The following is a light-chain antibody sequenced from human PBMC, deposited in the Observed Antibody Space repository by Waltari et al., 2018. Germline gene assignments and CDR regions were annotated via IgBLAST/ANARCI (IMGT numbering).Light chain of an antibody. Sequence: QSALTQPASVSGSPGQSITISCTGTSSDVGGYNYVSWYQQHPGKAPKLMIDEVSNRPSGVSNRFSGSKSGNTASLTISGLQAEDEADYYCSSYTSSSPVFGGGTKLTVL. V-gene: IGLV2-14*01. CDR1: SSDVGGYNY. CDR3: SSYTSSSPV. J-gene: IGLJ3*02. CDR2: EVS.